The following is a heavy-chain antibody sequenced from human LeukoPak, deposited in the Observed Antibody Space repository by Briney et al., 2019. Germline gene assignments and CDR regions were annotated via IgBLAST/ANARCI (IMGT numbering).Heavy chain of an antibody. Sequence: SQTLSLTCTVSGGSISSGGYYWSWSRQHPGKVLEWIGYIYYSGSTYYNPSLKSRVTISVDTSKNQFSLKLSSVTAADTAVYYCARDGYSPMDVWGKGTTVTVPS. D-gene: IGHD6-13*01. J-gene: IGHJ6*03. CDR2: IYYSGST. CDR3: ARDGYSPMDV. CDR1: GGSISSGGYY. V-gene: IGHV4-31*03.